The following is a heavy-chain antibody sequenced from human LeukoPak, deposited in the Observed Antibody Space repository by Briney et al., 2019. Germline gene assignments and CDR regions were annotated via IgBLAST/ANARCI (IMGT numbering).Heavy chain of an antibody. Sequence: PGGSLRLSCAASGFTFSSYSMNWVRQAPGKGLEWVSSISSSSSYIYYADSVKGRFTTSRDNAKNSLYLQMNSLRAEDTAVYYCARVRAYDSSGYVLAYWGQGTLVTVSS. CDR1: GFTFSSYS. V-gene: IGHV3-21*01. J-gene: IGHJ4*02. CDR3: ARVRAYDSSGYVLAY. D-gene: IGHD3-22*01. CDR2: ISSSSSYI.